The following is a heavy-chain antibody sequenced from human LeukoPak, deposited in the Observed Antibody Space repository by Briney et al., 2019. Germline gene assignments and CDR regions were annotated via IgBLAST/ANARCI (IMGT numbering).Heavy chain of an antibody. CDR1: GGTFSSYA. J-gene: IGHJ5*02. Sequence: SVKVSCKASGGTFSSYAISWVRQAPGQGLEWMGGNIPIFGTANYAQKFQGRVTITTDESTSTAYMELSSLRSEDTAVYYCARDRQRQQLVRTAWFDPWGQGTLVTVSS. CDR3: ARDRQRQQLVRTAWFDP. D-gene: IGHD6-13*01. V-gene: IGHV1-69*05. CDR2: NIPIFGTA.